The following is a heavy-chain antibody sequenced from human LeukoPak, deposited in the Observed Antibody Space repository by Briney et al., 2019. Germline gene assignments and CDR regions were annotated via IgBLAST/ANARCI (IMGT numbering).Heavy chain of an antibody. V-gene: IGHV4-4*02. CDR3: ARSRDSSSWYFDY. Sequence: SETLSLTCAVSGGSISSSNWWSWVRQPPGKGLEWIGEIYHSGSTNYNPSLKSRVTISVDKSKNQFSLKLSSVTAADTAVYYCARSRDSSSWYFDYWGQGTLVTVSS. J-gene: IGHJ4*02. D-gene: IGHD6-13*01. CDR1: GGSISSSNW. CDR2: IYHSGST.